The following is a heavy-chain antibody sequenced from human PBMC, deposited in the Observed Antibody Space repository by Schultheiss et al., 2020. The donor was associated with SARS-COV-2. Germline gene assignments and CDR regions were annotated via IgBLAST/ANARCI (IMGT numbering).Heavy chain of an antibody. D-gene: IGHD4-17*01. CDR1: GYTFTGYY. CDR2: IIPILGIA. J-gene: IGHJ4*02. V-gene: IGHV1-69*04. CDR3: ARDGDYGENY. Sequence: SVKVSCKASGYTFTGYYMHWVRQAPGQGLEWMGRIIPILGIANYAQKFQGRVTITADKSTSTAYMELSSLRSEDTAVYYCARDGDYGENYWGQGTLVTVSS.